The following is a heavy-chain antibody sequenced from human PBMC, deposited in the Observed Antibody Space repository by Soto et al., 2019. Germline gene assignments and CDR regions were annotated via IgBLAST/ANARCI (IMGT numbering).Heavy chain of an antibody. CDR1: GGSIGSYY. CDR2: IYYSGIT. J-gene: IGHJ4*02. CDR3: ARALFHSIGGPL. D-gene: IGHD6-19*01. Sequence: SETLSLTCTVSGGSIGSYYWSWVRQAPGKELEWIGNIYYSGITNYNPSLKSRVTISVDTPKNQFSLNLRSVTAADTAVYYCARALFHSIGGPLWGQGTLVTVSS. V-gene: IGHV4-59*01.